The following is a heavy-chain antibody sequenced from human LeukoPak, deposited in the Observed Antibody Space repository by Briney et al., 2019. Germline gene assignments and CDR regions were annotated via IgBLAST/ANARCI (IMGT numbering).Heavy chain of an antibody. CDR1: GFTFDHYA. V-gene: IGHV3-23*01. J-gene: IGHJ6*03. Sequence: RGSLRLSCAAAGFTFDHYAMGWVRQAPGKGLGWVSTISGSGASTYYAGSLRGRFTITRDNSHNTPYLRIQNPRAEGPALYCCANGLPASGHFLLRHYYYCMDVWGKGTPVTAS. CDR2: ISGSGAST. CDR3: ANGLPASGHFLLRHYYYCMDV. D-gene: IGHD3-3*02.